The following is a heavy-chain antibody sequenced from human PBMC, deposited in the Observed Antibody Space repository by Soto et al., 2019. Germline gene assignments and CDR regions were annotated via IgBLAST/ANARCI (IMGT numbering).Heavy chain of an antibody. J-gene: IGHJ4*02. CDR2: IIPIFGTA. D-gene: IGHD2-15*01. CDR3: ARDLEEGRGGSCVPGSHDY. Sequence: QVQLVQSGAEVKKPGSSVKVSCKASGCTFSSYAISWVRQAPGQGLEWMGGIIPIFGTANYAQKFQGRGTITADESTSTAYMGRSSRRAEDTAVDDCARDLEEGRGGSCVPGSHDYRGQGTLVTVSS. V-gene: IGHV1-69*01. CDR1: GCTFSSYA.